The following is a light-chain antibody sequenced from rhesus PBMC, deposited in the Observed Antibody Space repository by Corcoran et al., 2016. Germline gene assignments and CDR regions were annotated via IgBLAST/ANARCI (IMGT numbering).Light chain of an antibody. J-gene: IGKJ1*01. CDR1: QGISSY. CDR3: QQYKSYPRT. Sequence: DIQMTQSQSSLSASVGDTVTITCRASQGISSYLNWFQQKPRKAPKLLINAATTLQSGVPSRFSGIGSGTDFTLTISSLQPEDVATYYCQQYKSYPRTFGQGTKVEIK. V-gene: IGKV1-28*02. CDR2: AAT.